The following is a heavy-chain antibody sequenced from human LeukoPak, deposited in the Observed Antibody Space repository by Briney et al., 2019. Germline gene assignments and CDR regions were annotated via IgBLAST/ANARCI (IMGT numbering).Heavy chain of an antibody. CDR1: GYSFTSYW. V-gene: IGHV5-51*01. CDR3: ARQAGRGYSYGLPGWEYWYSDL. J-gene: IGHJ2*01. D-gene: IGHD5-18*01. CDR2: IYPRDSDT. Sequence: GESLKISCQVSGYSFTSYWIGWVRQMPGKGLEWMGIIYPRDSDTRYSPSFQGQVTISADKSISTAYLQWSSLKASDTAMYYCARQAGRGYSYGLPGWEYWYSDLWGRGTLVTVSS.